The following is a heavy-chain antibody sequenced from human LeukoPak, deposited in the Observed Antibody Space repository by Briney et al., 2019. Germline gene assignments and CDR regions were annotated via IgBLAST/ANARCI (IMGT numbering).Heavy chain of an antibody. Sequence: ASVKVSCKASGYTFTSYGISWVRQAPGQGLEWMGWISAYNGNTNYAQKLQGRVTMTTDTSTSTAYMELRSLRSDDTAVYYCARDGGLLWFGESSRGMDVWGQGTTVTVSS. CDR1: GYTFTSYG. J-gene: IGHJ6*02. CDR2: ISAYNGNT. CDR3: ARDGGLLWFGESSRGMDV. D-gene: IGHD3-10*01. V-gene: IGHV1-18*01.